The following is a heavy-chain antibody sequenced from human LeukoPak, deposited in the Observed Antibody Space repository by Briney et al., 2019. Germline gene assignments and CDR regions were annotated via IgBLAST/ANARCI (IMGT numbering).Heavy chain of an antibody. Sequence: GESLKISCKGSGYSFTNYWIGWVRQMPGKGLEWMGIIYPGDSDTRYSPSFQGQVTISADKSISTAYLQWSSLRASDSARYYCALKSRGYCRGGRCYIGYWGQGTLVTVSS. V-gene: IGHV5-51*01. CDR1: GYSFTNYW. CDR2: IYPGDSDT. J-gene: IGHJ4*02. CDR3: ALKSRGYCRGGRCYIGY. D-gene: IGHD2-15*01.